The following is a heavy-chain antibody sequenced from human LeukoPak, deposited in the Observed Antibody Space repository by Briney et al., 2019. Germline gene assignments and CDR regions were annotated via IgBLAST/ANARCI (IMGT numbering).Heavy chain of an antibody. J-gene: IGHJ3*02. CDR3: ARVERGYSGYDYFHENDAFDI. V-gene: IGHV5-51*01. Sequence: GESLKISCKGSGYSFTSYWIGWVRQMPGKGLEWMGIIYPGDSDTRYSPSFQGQVTISADKSISTAYLQWSSLKASDTAMYYCARVERGYSGYDYFHENDAFDIWGQGTMVTVSS. D-gene: IGHD5-12*01. CDR2: IYPGDSDT. CDR1: GYSFTSYW.